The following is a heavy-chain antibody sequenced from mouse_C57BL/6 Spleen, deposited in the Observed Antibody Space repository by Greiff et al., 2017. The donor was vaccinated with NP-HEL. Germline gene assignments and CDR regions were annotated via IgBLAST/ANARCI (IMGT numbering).Heavy chain of an antibody. D-gene: IGHD2-2*01. V-gene: IGHV1-64*01. J-gene: IGHJ1*03. CDR2: IHPNSGST. CDR1: GYTFTSYW. Sequence: QVQLQQPGAELVKPGASVKLSCKASGYTFTSYWMHWVKQRPGQGLEWIGMIHPNSGSTNYNEKFKSRATLTVDKSSSTAYMQLSSLTSEDSAVYYGARAPATMVTPHWYFDVWGTGTTVTVSS. CDR3: ARAPATMVTPHWYFDV.